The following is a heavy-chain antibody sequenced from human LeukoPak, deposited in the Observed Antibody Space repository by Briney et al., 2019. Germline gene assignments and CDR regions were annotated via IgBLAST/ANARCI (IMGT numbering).Heavy chain of an antibody. CDR1: GGSISSSTYY. J-gene: IGHJ3*02. Sequence: SETLSLTCTVSGGSISSSTYYWGWLRQPPGNGLEWIASIYYSGTTYYNPSPKSRVTISVDTSKNQFSLKVSSVTAADTAVYYCARLPAATDIWGQGTMVTVSS. V-gene: IGHV4-39*01. CDR2: IYYSGTT. CDR3: ARLPAATDI.